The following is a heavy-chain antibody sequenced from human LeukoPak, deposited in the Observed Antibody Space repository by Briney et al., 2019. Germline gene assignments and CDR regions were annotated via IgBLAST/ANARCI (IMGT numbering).Heavy chain of an antibody. CDR2: IYYDGST. CDR3: ARDRAYYYDSSGYHGAFDI. CDR1: GDSISSSTYY. D-gene: IGHD3-22*01. V-gene: IGHV4-39*07. J-gene: IGHJ3*02. Sequence: SETLSLTCTVSGDSISSSTYYWGWIRQPPGKGLQWIGNIYYDGSTYYNPSLKSRVTISVDTSKTQFSLNLNSVTAADTAEYYCARDRAYYYDSSGYHGAFDIWGQGTMVTVSS.